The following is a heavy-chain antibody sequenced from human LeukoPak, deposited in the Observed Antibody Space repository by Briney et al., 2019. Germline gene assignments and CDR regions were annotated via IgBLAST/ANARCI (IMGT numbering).Heavy chain of an antibody. CDR2: INPSGGST. V-gene: IGHV1-46*03. Sequence: ASVKVSCKASGYTFTSYYIHWVQQAPGQGLEWMGIINPSGGSTSYAQKFQGRVTMTRDTSTSTVYMELSSLRSDDTAVYYCSKESEGWFDPWGQGTLVTVSS. J-gene: IGHJ5*02. D-gene: IGHD3-10*01. CDR1: GYTFTSYY. CDR3: SKESEGWFDP.